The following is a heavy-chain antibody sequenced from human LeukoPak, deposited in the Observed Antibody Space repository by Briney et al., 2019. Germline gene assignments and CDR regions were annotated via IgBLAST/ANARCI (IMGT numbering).Heavy chain of an antibody. CDR3: AKSFHYFDY. V-gene: IGHV3-21*01. J-gene: IGHJ4*02. Sequence: GGSLRLSCAASGFTFSTYTMNWVRQPPGKGLEWVSYISSSSSYIYYADSVKGRFTTSRDSARNSLYLQMNSLRAEDTAVYYCAKSFHYFDYWGQGTLVTVSS. CDR1: GFTFSTYT. CDR2: ISSSSSYI.